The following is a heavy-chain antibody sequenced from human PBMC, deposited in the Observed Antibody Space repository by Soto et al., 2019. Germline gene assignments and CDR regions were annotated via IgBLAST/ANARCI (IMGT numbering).Heavy chain of an antibody. CDR3: ARHGEKGAAAGPYNWFDP. Sequence: SETLSLTCTVSGGSISSSSYYWGWIRQPPGKGLEWIGSIYYSGSTYYNPSLKSRVTISVDTSKNQFSLKLSSVTAADTAVYYCARHGEKGAAAGPYNWFDPWGQGTLVTVSS. D-gene: IGHD6-13*01. CDR2: IYYSGST. CDR1: GGSISSSSYY. V-gene: IGHV4-39*01. J-gene: IGHJ5*02.